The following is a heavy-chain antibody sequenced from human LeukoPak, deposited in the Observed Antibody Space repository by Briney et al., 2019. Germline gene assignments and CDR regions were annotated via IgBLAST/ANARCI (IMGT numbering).Heavy chain of an antibody. V-gene: IGHV1-24*01. CDR2: FDPEDGET. CDR3: ATAILTRGPHCSSTSCHPRGFQH. CDR1: GYTLTELS. J-gene: IGHJ1*01. D-gene: IGHD2-2*01. Sequence: WASVKVSCKVSGYTLTELSMHWVRQAPGKGLEWMGGFDPEDGETIYAQKFQGRVTMTEDTSTDTAYMELSSLRSEDTAVYYCATAILTRGPHCSSTSCHPRGFQHWGQGTLVTVSS.